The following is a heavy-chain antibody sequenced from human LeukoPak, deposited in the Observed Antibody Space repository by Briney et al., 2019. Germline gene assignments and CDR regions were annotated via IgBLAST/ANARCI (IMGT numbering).Heavy chain of an antibody. CDR3: ARVDCSVGSCYSAPFDY. CDR2: VNQSGST. CDR1: GGSLSGSY. J-gene: IGHJ4*02. Sequence: SETLSLTCAVSGGSLSGSYWSWIRQPPGKGLEWIGEVNQSGSTNYNPSLESRITISVDTSKNQFSLKLSSVTAADAALYYCARVDCSVGSCYSAPFDYWGQGTLVTVSS. D-gene: IGHD2-15*01. V-gene: IGHV4-34*01.